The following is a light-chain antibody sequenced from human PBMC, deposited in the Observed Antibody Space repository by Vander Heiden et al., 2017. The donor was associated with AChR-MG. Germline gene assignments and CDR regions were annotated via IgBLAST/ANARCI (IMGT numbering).Light chain of an antibody. CDR3: QQDNNWPWT. V-gene: IGKV3-15*01. CDR2: GAS. CDR1: QSINTD. J-gene: IGKJ1*01. Sequence: EIVVTQSPATLSVSPGERATLSCRASQSINTDLAWYQQKPGQAPRLLVYGASARATVFPPRFRGSGSGTEFTLTIDSLQSEDFAVYYCQQDNNWPWTFGQGTKVEIK.